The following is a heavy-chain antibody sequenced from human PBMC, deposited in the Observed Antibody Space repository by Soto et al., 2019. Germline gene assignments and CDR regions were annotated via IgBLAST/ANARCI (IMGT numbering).Heavy chain of an antibody. CDR1: GGSISSYY. J-gene: IGHJ5*02. CDR2: IYYSGST. Sequence: SSETLSLTCTVSGGSISSYYWSWIRQPPGKGLEWIGYIYYSGSTNYNPSLKSRVTISVDTSKNQFSLKLSSVTAADTAVYYCARHGYSYGLGWFDPWGQGTLVTVSS. D-gene: IGHD5-18*01. V-gene: IGHV4-59*08. CDR3: ARHGYSYGLGWFDP.